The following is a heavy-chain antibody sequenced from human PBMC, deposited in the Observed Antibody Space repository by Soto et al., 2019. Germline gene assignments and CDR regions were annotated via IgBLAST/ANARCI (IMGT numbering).Heavy chain of an antibody. CDR3: AALPYSGYARFDY. Sequence: QMQLVQSGPAVKKPRTSVKVSCKASGFTFTSSVMQWVRQARGQRREWRVWIGVGSGNTNYAQKFQERVNITRDMSTSTDYMELSKLRAEDSAVYYCAALPYSGYARFDYWGQGTLVTVSS. D-gene: IGHD5-12*01. V-gene: IGHV1-58*02. J-gene: IGHJ4*02. CDR2: IGVGSGNT. CDR1: GFTFTSSV.